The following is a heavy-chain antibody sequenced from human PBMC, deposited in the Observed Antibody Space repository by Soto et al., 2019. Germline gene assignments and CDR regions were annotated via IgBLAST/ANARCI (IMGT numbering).Heavy chain of an antibody. Sequence: EVRLVESGGGLVQPGGSLRLSCAASGFIVSSNYMTWVRQAPGKGLEWVSLLYSGGPTHYAASVKGRFTISSHSSQNTLFLQMNSLRTEDTATYYCLRGRYGSQIHWGQGTKVTVSS. CDR2: LYSGGPT. CDR3: LRGRYGSQIH. D-gene: IGHD3-10*01. J-gene: IGHJ4*02. V-gene: IGHV3-53*04. CDR1: GFIVSSNY.